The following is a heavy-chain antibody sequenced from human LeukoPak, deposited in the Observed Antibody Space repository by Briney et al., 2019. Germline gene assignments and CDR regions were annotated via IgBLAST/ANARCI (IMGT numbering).Heavy chain of an antibody. CDR1: GFTFSSYG. CDR2: ISGSGGST. V-gene: IGHV3-23*01. Sequence: PGRSLRLSCAASGFTFSSYGMSWVRQAPGKGLEWVSAISGSGGSTYYADSVKGRFTISRDNSKNTLYLQMNSLRAEDTAVYYCAKSDIVVVVAATLDKWGQGTLVTVSS. D-gene: IGHD2-15*01. CDR3: AKSDIVVVVAATLDK. J-gene: IGHJ4*02.